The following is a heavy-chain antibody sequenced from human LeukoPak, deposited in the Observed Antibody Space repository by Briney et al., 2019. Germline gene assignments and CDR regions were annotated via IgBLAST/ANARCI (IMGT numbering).Heavy chain of an antibody. D-gene: IGHD6-6*01. Sequence: GGSLRLSCAASGFTFSDYNVNWVRQSPEKGLEWVSSITSGTTYIYYADSVRGRFTLSRDNAKNSLYLQMNRLRAEDTAVYYCARWPYSSSYYFDYWGQGTLVTVSS. CDR2: ITSGTTYI. V-gene: IGHV3-21*01. J-gene: IGHJ4*02. CDR3: ARWPYSSSYYFDY. CDR1: GFTFSDYN.